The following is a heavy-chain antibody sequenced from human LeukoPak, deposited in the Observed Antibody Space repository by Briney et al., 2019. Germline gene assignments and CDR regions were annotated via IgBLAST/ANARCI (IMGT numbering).Heavy chain of an antibody. J-gene: IGHJ4*02. V-gene: IGHV3-23*01. CDR1: GFTFSSYA. CDR3: AKDEWSYDYVWGSYRSTPDY. CDR2: ISGGGAST. Sequence: GGSLTLSCAASGFTFSSYAMSWVRQAPGEGLEWVSAISGGGASTYSAAPVKARFTISRDNSKNTLYLQMNSLRAEDTALYYCAKDEWSYDYVWGSYRSTPDYWGQGTLVTVSS. D-gene: IGHD3-16*02.